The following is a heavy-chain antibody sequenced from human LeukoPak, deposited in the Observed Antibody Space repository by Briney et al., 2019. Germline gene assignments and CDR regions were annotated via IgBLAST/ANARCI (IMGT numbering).Heavy chain of an antibody. Sequence: SETLSLTCTVSGGSMRSHYWSWIRQSPDKGLEWIGYIYYIGSTHYNPSLESRVTISVDTSKSQFSLKLSSVTAADTAVYFCARHAAVAGTAFDYWGQGTLVTVSS. J-gene: IGHJ4*02. CDR2: IYYIGST. CDR3: ARHAAVAGTAFDY. D-gene: IGHD6-19*01. CDR1: GGSMRSHY. V-gene: IGHV4-59*08.